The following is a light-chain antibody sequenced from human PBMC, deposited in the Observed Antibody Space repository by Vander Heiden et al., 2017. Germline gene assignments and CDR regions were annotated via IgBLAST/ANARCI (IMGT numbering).Light chain of an antibody. CDR2: KAS. V-gene: IGKV1-5*03. CDR1: QIIGSW. CDR3: QQYNSYSWT. J-gene: IGKJ1*01. Sequence: DIQMTPSPSTLSASVGDRVTITCRASQIIGSWLAWYQQKPGKAPKLLIYKASSLESGVPSRFSGGGSGTEFTLTISSLQPDDFATYYCQQYNSYSWTFGQGTKVEIK.